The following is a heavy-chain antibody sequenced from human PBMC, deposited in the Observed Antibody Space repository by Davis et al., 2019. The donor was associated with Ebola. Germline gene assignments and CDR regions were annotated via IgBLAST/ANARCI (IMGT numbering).Heavy chain of an antibody. V-gene: IGHV4-59*01. CDR1: AGSISSYY. CDR3: ARDLGWNYGYYYYGMDV. J-gene: IGHJ6*02. Sequence: MPSETLSLTCTVSAGSISSYYWSWIRQPPGKGLEWIGYIYYSGSTNYNPSLKSRVTISVDTSKNQFSLKLSSVTAADTAVYSCARDLGWNYGYYYYGMDVWGQGTTVTVSS. D-gene: IGHD1-7*01. CDR2: IYYSGST.